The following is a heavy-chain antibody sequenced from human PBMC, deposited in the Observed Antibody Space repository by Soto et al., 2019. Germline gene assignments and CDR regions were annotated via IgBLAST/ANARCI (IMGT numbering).Heavy chain of an antibody. CDR1: GGTFSTYA. Sequence: QVQLVQSGAEVKKPESSVKVSCKAPGGTFSTYAISWVRQAPGQGLEWMGGIIPMFGTANYAQRFQDRVTLTADESTNTVYIELSSLRSEDTAVYFCASGIHLWLRRINNGYSGWGQGTLVTVSS. J-gene: IGHJ4*02. D-gene: IGHD5-12*01. V-gene: IGHV1-69*12. CDR3: ASGIHLWLRRINNGYSG. CDR2: IIPMFGTA.